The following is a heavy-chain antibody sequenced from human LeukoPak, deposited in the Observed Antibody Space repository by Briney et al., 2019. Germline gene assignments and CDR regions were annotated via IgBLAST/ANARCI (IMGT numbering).Heavy chain of an antibody. V-gene: IGHV3-66*01. CDR1: GFTVSSNY. CDR3: ARISYYDILTGYYFGAFDI. J-gene: IGHJ3*02. CDR2: IHSGGSA. D-gene: IGHD3-9*01. Sequence: GGSLRLSCAASGFTVSSNYMSWVRQAPGKGLEWVSVIHSGGSAYYADSVKGRFTISRDNSKNTLYLQMNSLRAEDTAVYYCARISYYDILTGYYFGAFDIWGQGTMVTVSS.